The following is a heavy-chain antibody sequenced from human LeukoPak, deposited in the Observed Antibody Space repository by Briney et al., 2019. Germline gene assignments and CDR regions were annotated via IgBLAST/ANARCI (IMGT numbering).Heavy chain of an antibody. Sequence: PSQTLSLTCTVSGGSISSGDYYWSWIRQPPGKGLEWIGYIYYSGSTYYNPSLKSRVTISVDTSKNQFSLKLSSVTAADTAVYYCARGGGGATPFDYWGPGTLVTVSS. CDR3: ARGGGGATPFDY. V-gene: IGHV4-30-4*08. CDR2: IYYSGST. D-gene: IGHD1-26*01. J-gene: IGHJ4*02. CDR1: GGSISSGDYY.